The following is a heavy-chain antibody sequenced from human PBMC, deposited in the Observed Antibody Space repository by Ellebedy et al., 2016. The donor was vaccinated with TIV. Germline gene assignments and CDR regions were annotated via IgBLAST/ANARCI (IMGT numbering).Heavy chain of an antibody. Sequence: GESLKISXAGSKLAVSGNYMSWVRQAPGKGLEWVSGIGSGGGGAYYADSVKGRFTISRDNSKNTLYLQMNSLRVEDTAIYSCAKVLHLTGIRTRGFDYWGQGTLVTVSS. J-gene: IGHJ4*02. CDR2: IGSGGGGA. V-gene: IGHV3-23*01. CDR1: KLAVSGNY. CDR3: AKVLHLTGIRTRGFDY. D-gene: IGHD3-10*01.